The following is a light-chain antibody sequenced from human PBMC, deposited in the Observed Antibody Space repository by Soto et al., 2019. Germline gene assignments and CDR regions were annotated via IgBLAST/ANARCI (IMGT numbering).Light chain of an antibody. Sequence: QSVLTQPPSVSGAPGQRVTISCTGGSANIGAAYNVDWYQQLPGTAPKLLIYGNNNRPSGVPARFSGSKSGTSASLAIARLQAEDEGDYYCLSYDSSLSGYVFGTGTKVTVL. CDR3: LSYDSSLSGYV. CDR2: GNN. CDR1: SANIGAAYN. J-gene: IGLJ1*01. V-gene: IGLV1-40*01.